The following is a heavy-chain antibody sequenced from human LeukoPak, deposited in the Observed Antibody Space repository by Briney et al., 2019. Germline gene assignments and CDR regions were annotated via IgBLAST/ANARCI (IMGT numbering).Heavy chain of an antibody. V-gene: IGHV3-23*01. CDR3: AKEAPFAMVRGVTGNY. CDR1: GFTFSNYA. J-gene: IGHJ4*02. Sequence: PGGSLRLSCAASGFTFSNYAMSWVRQAPGKGLAWVSAISGSGGSTYYADSVKGRFTISRDNSKNTLYLQMNSLRAEDTAVYYCAKEAPFAMVRGVTGNYWGQGTLVTVSS. D-gene: IGHD3-10*01. CDR2: ISGSGGST.